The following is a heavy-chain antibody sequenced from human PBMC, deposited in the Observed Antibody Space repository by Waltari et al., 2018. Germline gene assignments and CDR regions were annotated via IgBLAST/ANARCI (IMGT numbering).Heavy chain of an antibody. D-gene: IGHD3-22*01. Sequence: QVQLQESGPGLVTPSETLSLTCTVSGGSISSYSWSWIRQPAGKGLEWIGRSYTSGSTNYNPSLKSRVTMSVDTSKNQFSLKLSSVTAADTAVYYCAREASYYYDSSGYWGFDYWGQGTLVTVSS. CDR1: GGSISSYS. J-gene: IGHJ4*02. CDR2: SYTSGST. CDR3: AREASYYYDSSGYWGFDY. V-gene: IGHV4-4*07.